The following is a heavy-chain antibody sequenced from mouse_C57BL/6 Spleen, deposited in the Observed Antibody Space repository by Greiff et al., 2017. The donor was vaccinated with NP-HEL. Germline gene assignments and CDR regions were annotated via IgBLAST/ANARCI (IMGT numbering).Heavy chain of an antibody. D-gene: IGHD2-3*01. CDR3: TRDGLLYAMDY. J-gene: IGHJ4*01. V-gene: IGHV5-9-1*02. Sequence: EVQLVESGEGLVKPGGSLKLSCAASGFTFSSYAMSWVRQTPEKRLEWVAYISSGGDYIYYADTVKGRFTISRDNARNTLYLQMSSLKSEDTAMYYCTRDGLLYAMDYWGQGTSVTVAS. CDR2: ISSGGDYI. CDR1: GFTFSSYA.